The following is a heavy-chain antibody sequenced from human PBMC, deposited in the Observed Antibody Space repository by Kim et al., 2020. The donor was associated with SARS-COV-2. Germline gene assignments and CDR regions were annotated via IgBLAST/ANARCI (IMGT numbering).Heavy chain of an antibody. D-gene: IGHD5-18*01. J-gene: IGHJ4*02. V-gene: IGHV5-10-1*01. CDR3: ARSKFPMDTIFDY. Sequence: NDSPSFQGHVTIAADKSISTAYLQWSSLKASDTAMYYCARSKFPMDTIFDYWGQGALVTVSS.